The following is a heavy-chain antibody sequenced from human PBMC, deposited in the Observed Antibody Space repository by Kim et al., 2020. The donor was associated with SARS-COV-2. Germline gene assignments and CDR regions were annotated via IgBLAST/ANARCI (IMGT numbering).Heavy chain of an antibody. CDR1: GFTSNSYW. Sequence: GGSLRLSCAASGFTSNSYWMYWVRLAPGKGLEWVANIKQDGSEKYNVDSVKGRFTISRDNAKNSLYLQMNSLRAEDTAVYYCVRSRGMDVWGQGTTVTVSS. V-gene: IGHV3-7*03. J-gene: IGHJ6*02. CDR2: IKQDGSEK. CDR3: VRSRGMDV.